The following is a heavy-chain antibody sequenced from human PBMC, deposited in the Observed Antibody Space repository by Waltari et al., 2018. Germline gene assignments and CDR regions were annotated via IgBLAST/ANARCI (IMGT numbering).Heavy chain of an antibody. Sequence: QVQLQESGPGLVKPSETLSLTCTVSVGSISSHSWSWIRQPPGKGLEWIGYIYYSGSTNYNPSLKSRVTISVDTSKNQFSLKLSSVTAADTAVYYCASDRGVGASDAFDIWGQGTMVTVSS. J-gene: IGHJ3*02. V-gene: IGHV4-59*11. CDR3: ASDRGVGASDAFDI. D-gene: IGHD1-26*01. CDR2: IYYSGST. CDR1: VGSISSHS.